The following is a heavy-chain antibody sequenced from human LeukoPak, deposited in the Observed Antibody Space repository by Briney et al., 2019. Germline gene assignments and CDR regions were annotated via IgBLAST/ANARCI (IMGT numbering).Heavy chain of an antibody. Sequence: QTGGSLRLSCAASGFTFSSYGMHWVRQAPGKGLEWVAFIRYDGSNKYCADSVKGRFTISRDNSKNTLYLQMNSLRAEDTAVYYCAKEGILINYFDYWGQGTLVTVSS. CDR1: GFTFSSYG. CDR2: IRYDGSNK. J-gene: IGHJ4*02. CDR3: AKEGILINYFDY. V-gene: IGHV3-30*02. D-gene: IGHD2-15*01.